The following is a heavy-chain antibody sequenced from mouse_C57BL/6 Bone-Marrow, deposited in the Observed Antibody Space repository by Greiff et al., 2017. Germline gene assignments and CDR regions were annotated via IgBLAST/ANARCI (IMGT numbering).Heavy chain of an antibody. V-gene: IGHV1-69*01. CDR1: GYTFTSYW. CDR3: AAIYHYGWFAY. J-gene: IGHJ3*01. CDR2: IDPSDSYT. D-gene: IGHD1-1*01. Sequence: QVQLQQPGAELVMPGASVKLSCKASGYTFTSYWMHWVKQRPGQGLEWIGEIDPSDSYTNYNQKFKGKSTLTVDKSSSTAYMQLSSLTSEDSAVYYCAAIYHYGWFAYWGQGTLVTVSA.